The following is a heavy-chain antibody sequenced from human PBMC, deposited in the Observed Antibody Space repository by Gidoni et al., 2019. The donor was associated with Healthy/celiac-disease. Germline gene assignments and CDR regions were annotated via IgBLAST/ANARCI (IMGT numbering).Heavy chain of an antibody. CDR1: GGSISSYY. J-gene: IGHJ6*03. Sequence: QVQLQESGPGLVKPSETLSLTCTVSGGSISSYYLSWIRQPPGKVLAWIGYIYDSGSTNYNPSHKSRVTISVDTSKNQFSLKLSSVTAADTAVYYCARGWGGYEQPGSLYYYYYMDVWGKGTTVTVSS. V-gene: IGHV4-59*01. CDR2: IYDSGST. D-gene: IGHD5-12*01. CDR3: ARGWGGYEQPGSLYYYYYMDV.